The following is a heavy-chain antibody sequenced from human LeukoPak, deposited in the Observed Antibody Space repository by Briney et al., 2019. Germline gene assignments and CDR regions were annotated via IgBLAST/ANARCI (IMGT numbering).Heavy chain of an antibody. CDR3: ASGSGWLINH. CDR1: GFTFSSYT. D-gene: IGHD6-19*01. J-gene: IGHJ5*02. Sequence: GGSLRLSCAASGFTFSSYTINWVRQAPGKGLEWVSSISSSTTYIYYADSVKGRFTISRDNAKNSLCLQMNSLRAEDTAVYYCASGSGWLINHWGRGTLVTVSS. V-gene: IGHV3-21*04. CDR2: ISSSTTYI.